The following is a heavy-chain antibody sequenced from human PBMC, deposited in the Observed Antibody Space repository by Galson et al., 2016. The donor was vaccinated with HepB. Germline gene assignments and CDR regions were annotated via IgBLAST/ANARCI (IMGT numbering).Heavy chain of an antibody. V-gene: IGHV3-30*03. D-gene: IGHD1-26*01. CDR2: ISYDGSNV. CDR3: ARDGATAPEGYYYGMDV. Sequence: SLRLSCAASGFTFNNYGMHWVRQAPGKGLEWVAVISYDGSNVYHVDSVKGRFTISRDNSKNTLYLQMSSLRPEDTAVYYCARDGATAPEGYYYGMDVWGQGTTVTVSS. J-gene: IGHJ6*02. CDR1: GFTFNNYG.